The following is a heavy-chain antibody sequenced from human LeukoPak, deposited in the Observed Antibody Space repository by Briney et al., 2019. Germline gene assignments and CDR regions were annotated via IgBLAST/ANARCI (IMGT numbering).Heavy chain of an antibody. D-gene: IGHD3-10*01. CDR3: ARTQHGEFDY. CDR2: MYSSGST. V-gene: IGHV4-4*07. CDR1: GVSVSSDY. Sequence: SETLSLTCTVSGVSVSSDYWSRIRQPAGKGLEWIGRMYSSGSTSYNPSLKSRVTMSVDTSKNQFSLKLRSVTAADTAVYHCARTQHGEFDYWGQGILVTVSS. J-gene: IGHJ4*02.